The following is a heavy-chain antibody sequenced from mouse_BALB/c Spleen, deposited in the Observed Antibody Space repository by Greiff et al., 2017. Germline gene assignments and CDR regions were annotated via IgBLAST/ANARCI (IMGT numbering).Heavy chain of an antibody. Sequence: EVHLVESGGDLVKPGGSLKLSCAASGFTFSSYGMSWVRQTPDKRLEWVATISSGGSYTYYPDSVKGRFTISRDNAKNTLYLQMSSLKSEDTAMYYCARQSDYDRFAYWGQGTLVTVSA. V-gene: IGHV5-6*01. J-gene: IGHJ3*01. CDR3: ARQSDYDRFAY. D-gene: IGHD2-4*01. CDR2: ISSGGSYT. CDR1: GFTFSSYG.